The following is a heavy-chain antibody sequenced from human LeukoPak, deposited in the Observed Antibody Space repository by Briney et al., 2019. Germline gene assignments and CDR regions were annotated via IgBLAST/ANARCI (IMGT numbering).Heavy chain of an antibody. D-gene: IGHD4-17*01. J-gene: IGHJ4*02. V-gene: IGHV4-59*08. Sequence: SETLSLTCTVSGGSVSSYYWSWIRQPPGKGLEWIGYIYYSGSTNYNPSLKSRVTISVDTSKNQFSLKLSSVTAADTAVYYCARHALNDYGDYIPDYWGQGTLVTVSS. CDR2: IYYSGST. CDR3: ARHALNDYGDYIPDY. CDR1: GGSVSSYY.